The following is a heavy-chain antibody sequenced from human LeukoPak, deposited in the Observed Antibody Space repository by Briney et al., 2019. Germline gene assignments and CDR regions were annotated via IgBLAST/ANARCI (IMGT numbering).Heavy chain of an antibody. CDR3: ANYVSRTMRDY. CDR2: VDYRERN. J-gene: IGHJ4*02. CDR1: GGSITTTGHY. V-gene: IGHV4-39*01. D-gene: IGHD3-16*01. Sequence: PPETLSLTCTVSGGSITTTGHYWGWIRQPPGTGLEWTGIVDYRERNTYNPSLKSRVTISADTSRNQFSLRLSSVTATDAAVYYCANYVSRTMRDYWGQGTLVTVSS.